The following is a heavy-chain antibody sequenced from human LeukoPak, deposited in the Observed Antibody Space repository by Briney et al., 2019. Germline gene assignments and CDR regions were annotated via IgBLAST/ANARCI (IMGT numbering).Heavy chain of an antibody. CDR3: ARDHYGSDSEMASDY. CDR2: IIPIFGTA. J-gene: IGHJ4*02. CDR1: GGTFSSYA. V-gene: IGHV1-69*13. Sequence: ASVKVSCKASGGTFSSYAISWVRQAPGQGLEWMGGIIPIFGTANYAQKFQGGVTITADESTSTAYMELSSLRSEDTAVYYCARDHYGSDSEMASDYWGQGTLVTVSS. D-gene: IGHD3-10*01.